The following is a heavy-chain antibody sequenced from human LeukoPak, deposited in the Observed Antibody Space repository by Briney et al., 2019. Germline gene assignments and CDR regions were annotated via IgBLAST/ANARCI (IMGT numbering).Heavy chain of an antibody. D-gene: IGHD4-17*01. J-gene: IGHJ4*02. CDR3: ARGCGPTVTIDY. CDR1: RFTVTSNY. Sequence: PGGSLRLSCAVSRFTVTSNYMSWVRQAPGKGLEWVSVIYSGGSAYFADSAKGRFTIYKDKSKNTQYLPMNSLRAEDTDVYYCARGCGPTVTIDYWGEGTLVTVSS. V-gene: IGHV3-53*01. CDR2: IYSGGSA.